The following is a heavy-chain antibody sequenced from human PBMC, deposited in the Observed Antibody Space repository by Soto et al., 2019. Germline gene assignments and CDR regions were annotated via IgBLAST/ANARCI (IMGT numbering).Heavy chain of an antibody. Sequence: PGGSLRLSCAASGLTVSSNHMSWVRQAPGKGLEWISIMYSGGSIYYADSVKGGFTISRDNSKNTLYLQMSSLRAEDTAVYYCAGGKTVPGLFDYWGQGTLVTVS. CDR1: GLTVSSNH. J-gene: IGHJ4*02. CDR2: MYSGGSI. D-gene: IGHD6-19*01. CDR3: AGGKTVPGLFDY. V-gene: IGHV3-66*01.